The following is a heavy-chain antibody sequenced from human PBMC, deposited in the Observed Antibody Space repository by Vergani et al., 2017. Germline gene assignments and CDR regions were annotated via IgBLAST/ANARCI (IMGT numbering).Heavy chain of an antibody. J-gene: IGHJ4*02. Sequence: QVQLVQSGAEVKKPGSSVKVSCKASGGTFSSYTISWVRQAPGQGLEWMGRIIPILGIANYAQKFQGRVTITADKSTSTAYMELSSLRSEDTAVYYCAREAYCGGDCYSSLDYWGQGTLVTVSS. V-gene: IGHV1-69*08. CDR3: AREAYCGGDCYSSLDY. CDR2: IIPILGIA. D-gene: IGHD2-21*02. CDR1: GGTFSSYT.